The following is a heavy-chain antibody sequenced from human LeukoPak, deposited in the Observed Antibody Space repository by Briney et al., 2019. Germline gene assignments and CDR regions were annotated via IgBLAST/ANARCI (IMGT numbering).Heavy chain of an antibody. CDR2: IWYDGSNK. J-gene: IGHJ4*02. Sequence: GGSLRLSSAASGFTFSSYGMHWVRQAPGKGLEWVAVIWYDGSNKYYADSVKGRFTIPRDNSKNTPYLQMNSLRAEDTAVYYCARDGGYCSGGSCRRVPFDYWGQGTLVTVSS. V-gene: IGHV3-33*01. D-gene: IGHD2-15*01. CDR3: ARDGGYCSGGSCRRVPFDY. CDR1: GFTFSSYG.